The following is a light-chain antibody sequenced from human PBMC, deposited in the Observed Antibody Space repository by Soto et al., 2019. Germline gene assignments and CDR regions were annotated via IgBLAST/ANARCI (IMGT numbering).Light chain of an antibody. CDR2: EVS. CDR3: TSYTSSDTVV. CDR1: SSDVGDYDY. Sequence: QSALTQPAFVSGSLGQSITISCTGTSSDVGDYDYVSWYQQHPGKAPKLMLYEVSNRPSGVSYRFSGSKSDNTASLTISGLQADDEGDYYCTSYTSSDTVVFGGGTKLTVL. J-gene: IGLJ2*01. V-gene: IGLV2-14*01.